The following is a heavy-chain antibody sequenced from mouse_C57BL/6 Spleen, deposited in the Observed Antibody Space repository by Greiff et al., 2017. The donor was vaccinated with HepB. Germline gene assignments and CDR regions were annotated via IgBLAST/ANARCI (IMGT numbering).Heavy chain of an antibody. D-gene: IGHD4-1*01. CDR3: ARGGLTGGYFDV. CDR1: GYAFSSYW. V-gene: IGHV1-80*01. J-gene: IGHJ1*03. CDR2: IYPGDGDT. Sequence: VQLQQSGAELVKPGASVKISCKASGYAFSSYWMNWVKQRPGKGLEWIGQIYPGDGDTNYNGKFQGQATLTADKSSSTAYMQLSSLTSEDSAVYFCARGGLTGGYFDVWGTGTTVTVSS.